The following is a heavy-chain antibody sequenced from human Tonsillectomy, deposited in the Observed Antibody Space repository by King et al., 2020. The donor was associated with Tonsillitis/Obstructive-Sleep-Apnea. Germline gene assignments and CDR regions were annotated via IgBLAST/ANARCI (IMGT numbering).Heavy chain of an antibody. CDR1: GFTFSSYS. J-gene: IGHJ4*02. Sequence: QLVQSGGGLVKPGGSLRLSCAASGFTFSSYSMNWVRQAPGKGLEWVSSISSSSSYIYYADSVKGRFTISRDNDKKSLYLQMNSLRAEDTVVYYCAAPYPCVGDCYLDYWGQGTLVTVSS. V-gene: IGHV3-21*01. CDR2: ISSSSSYI. D-gene: IGHD2-21*01. CDR3: AAPYPCVGDCYLDY.